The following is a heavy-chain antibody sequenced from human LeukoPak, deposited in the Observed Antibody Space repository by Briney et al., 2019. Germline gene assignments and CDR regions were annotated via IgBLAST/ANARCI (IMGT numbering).Heavy chain of an antibody. D-gene: IGHD2/OR15-2a*01. J-gene: IGHJ6*02. CDR1: GFSFNSYT. CDR2: ISPVSSYT. V-gene: IGHV3-21*01. Sequence: GGSLRLSCLASGFSFNSYTMSWVREAPGKGLEWVSTISPVSSYTWYAESVKGRFTISRDNPKNSLYLQMDRLRAEDTAVYYCVGDVSLRIGMDVWGQGTTVTVSS. CDR3: VGDVSLRIGMDV.